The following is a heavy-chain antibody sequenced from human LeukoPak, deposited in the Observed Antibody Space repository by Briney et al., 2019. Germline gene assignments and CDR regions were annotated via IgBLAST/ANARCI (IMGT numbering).Heavy chain of an antibody. Sequence: SETLSLTCAVSGGSIGSNNWWSWVRQPPGKGLEWIGEIYHIGTTNYSPSLESRVTISVDKSKNQFSLKLSSVTAADTAVYYCGRGPGGPQLDYWGQGNLVTGSS. J-gene: IGHJ4*02. CDR1: GGSIGSNNW. CDR2: IYHIGTT. V-gene: IGHV4-4*02. CDR3: GRGPGGPQLDY. D-gene: IGHD3-16*01.